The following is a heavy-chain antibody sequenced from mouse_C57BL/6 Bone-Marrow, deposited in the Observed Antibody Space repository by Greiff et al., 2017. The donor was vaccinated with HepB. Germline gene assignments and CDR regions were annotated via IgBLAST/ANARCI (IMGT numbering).Heavy chain of an antibody. CDR2: IDPENGDT. V-gene: IGHV14-4*01. J-gene: IGHJ3*01. D-gene: IGHD2-3*01. CDR3: TTPYDGYYRAWFAY. CDR1: GFNIKDDY. Sequence: EVHLVESGAELVRPGASVKLSCTASGFNIKDDYMHWVKQRPEQGLEWIGWIDPENGDTEYASKFQGKSTITADTSSNTAYMQLSSLTSDDTSVYYCTTPYDGYYRAWFAYWGQGTLVTVSA.